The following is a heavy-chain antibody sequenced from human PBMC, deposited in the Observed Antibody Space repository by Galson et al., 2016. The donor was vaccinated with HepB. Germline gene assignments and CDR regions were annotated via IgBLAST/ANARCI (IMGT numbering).Heavy chain of an antibody. CDR1: GFNFPTSG. V-gene: IGHV3-33*01. D-gene: IGHD1-26*01. CDR3: ATEGLIGGTYSYFQH. Sequence: LRLSCAASGFNFPTSGMHWVRQAPGKGLEWVAIIWSDENNRYYADSVKGRFTISRDNSKNTVFSEMNSLRAEDTAVYFCATEGLIGGTYSYFQHWGPGTLVTVSP. CDR2: IWSDENNR. J-gene: IGHJ1*01.